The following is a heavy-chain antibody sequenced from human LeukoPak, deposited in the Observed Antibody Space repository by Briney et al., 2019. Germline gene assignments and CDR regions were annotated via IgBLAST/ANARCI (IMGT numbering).Heavy chain of an antibody. CDR3: AKDSDHMVRGVIVFDYFDY. CDR2: ISGSGGST. Sequence: TGGSLRLSCAASGFTFSSYAMSWVRQAPGKGLEWVSAISGSGGSTYYADSVKGRFTISRDNSKNTLYLQMNSLRAEDTAVYYCAKDSDHMVRGVIVFDYFDYWGQGTLVTVSS. D-gene: IGHD3-10*01. V-gene: IGHV3-23*01. J-gene: IGHJ4*02. CDR1: GFTFSSYA.